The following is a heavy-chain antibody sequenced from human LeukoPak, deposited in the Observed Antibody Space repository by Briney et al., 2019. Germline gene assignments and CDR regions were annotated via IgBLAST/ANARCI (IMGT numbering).Heavy chain of an antibody. J-gene: IGHJ3*02. CDR3: ARGLPIVVVVAATNAVDS. V-gene: IGHV3-21*01. Sequence: GGSLRLSCAASGFTFSSYSMNRVRQAPGKGLEWVASISSGGYIYYEDSVKGRFTISTDNAKTSLYLQMNSMRAEDTAVYYCARGLPIVVVVAATNAVDSWGQGTMVTVPS. CDR1: GFTFSSYS. CDR2: ISSGGYI. D-gene: IGHD2-15*01.